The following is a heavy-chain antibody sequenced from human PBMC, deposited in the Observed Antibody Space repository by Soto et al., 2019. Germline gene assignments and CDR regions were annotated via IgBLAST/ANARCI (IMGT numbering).Heavy chain of an antibody. CDR2: IYYSGST. V-gene: IGHV4-61*01. CDR3: AREKLGRRTMGYYYYGMDV. Sequence: QVQLQESGPGLVKPSETLALTCTVSGGSVGGGIHYWSWIRQPPGKGLEWIGYIYYSGSTKYNPSLKSRVTISEDTPRNQFSLKLRSVTAADTAVYFCAREKLGRRTMGYYYYGMDVWGQGTTVTVSS. J-gene: IGHJ6*02. D-gene: IGHD3-10*01. CDR1: GGSVGGGIHY.